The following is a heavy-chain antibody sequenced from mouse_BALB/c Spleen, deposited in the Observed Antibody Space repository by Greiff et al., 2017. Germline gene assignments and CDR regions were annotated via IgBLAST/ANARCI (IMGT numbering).Heavy chain of an antibody. J-gene: IGHJ4*01. V-gene: IGHV2-9*02. CDR2: IWAGGST. CDR1: GFSLTSYG. CDR3: ARERYGYDGGYAMDY. D-gene: IGHD2-2*01. Sequence: VMLVESGPGLVAPSQSLSITCTVSGFSLTSYGVHWVRQPPGKGLEWLGVIWAGGSTNYNSALMSRLSISKDNSKSQVFLKMNSLQTDDTAMYYCARERYGYDGGYAMDYWGQGTSVTVSS.